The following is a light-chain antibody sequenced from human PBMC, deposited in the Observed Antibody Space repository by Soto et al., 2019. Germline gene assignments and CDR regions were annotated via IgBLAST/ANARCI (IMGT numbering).Light chain of an antibody. V-gene: IGKV3-20*01. CDR1: QSVSSSF. CDR3: QQYESSVT. CDR2: GAS. Sequence: EIVLTQSPGSLSLSPGEGATLSCRASQSVSSSFFAWYQQKPGQAPSLLIYGASRRATGVPDRFSGSGSGTDFTLSISRLEPEEFAVYYCQQYESSVTFGQGTKVEIK. J-gene: IGKJ1*01.